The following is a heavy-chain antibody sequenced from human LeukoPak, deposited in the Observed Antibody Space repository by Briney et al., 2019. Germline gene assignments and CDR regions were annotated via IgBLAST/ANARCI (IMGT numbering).Heavy chain of an antibody. CDR2: IYYSGST. D-gene: IGHD6-13*01. J-gene: IGHJ4*02. CDR3: ASGPYPAAGTDHQFDH. V-gene: IGHV4-59*01. Sequence: SETLSLTCNVSGASISTYYWSWIRQPPGKGLEWIGYIYYSGSTHYNPSLESRVTIATDTSKNQFSLKLSSVTAADTAVYYCASGPYPAAGTDHQFDHWGQGTLVTVSS. CDR1: GASISTYY.